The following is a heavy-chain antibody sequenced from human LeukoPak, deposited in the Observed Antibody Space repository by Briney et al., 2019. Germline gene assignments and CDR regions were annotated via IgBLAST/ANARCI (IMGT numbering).Heavy chain of an antibody. J-gene: IGHJ6*04. V-gene: IGHV3-21*01. CDR1: GFTFSSYS. CDR3: ARAMYSSSWGKYYGMDV. Sequence: GGSLTLSCAASGFTFSSYSLYWVRQAPGEGLEWGACISSSSDYIYYADSVKGRFTISRDNAKNSPSLQMNSLRAEDTAVYYCARAMYSSSWGKYYGMDVWGKGTTVTISS. D-gene: IGHD6-13*01. CDR2: ISSSSDYI.